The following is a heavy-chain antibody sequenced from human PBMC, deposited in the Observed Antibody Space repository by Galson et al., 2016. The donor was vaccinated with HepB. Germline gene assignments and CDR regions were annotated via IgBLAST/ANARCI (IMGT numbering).Heavy chain of an antibody. CDR1: GYTLSSYS. J-gene: IGHJ4*02. CDR3: ARGQWLVRGYYFDY. Sequence: SVKVSCKASGYTLSSYSVHWVRQAPGQRLEWMGWINAANGNTKYSQSFQGRVTISSDTSANTAYMEPRRLRSEDTAVYYCARGQWLVRGYYFDYWGLGTQVTVSS. D-gene: IGHD6-19*01. V-gene: IGHV1-3*01. CDR2: INAANGNT.